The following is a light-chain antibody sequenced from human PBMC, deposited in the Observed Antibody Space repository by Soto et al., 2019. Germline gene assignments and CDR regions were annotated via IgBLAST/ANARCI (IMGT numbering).Light chain of an antibody. V-gene: IGKV3-20*01. CDR3: QQYGSF. Sequence: EIVLTQSPATLSLSPGERATLSCRASQSVTGSYLAWYQQKPGQAPRLLIYGASSRATGIPDRFSGSGSGTDFTLTISRLEPEDFAVYYCQQYGSFFGQGTRLEIK. CDR2: GAS. J-gene: IGKJ5*01. CDR1: QSVTGSY.